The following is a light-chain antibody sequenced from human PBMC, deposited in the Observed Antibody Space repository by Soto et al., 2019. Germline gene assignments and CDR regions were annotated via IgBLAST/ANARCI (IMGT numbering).Light chain of an antibody. CDR1: RSDVGSYGL. V-gene: IGLV2-23*01. Sequence: QSALTQPASVSGSPGQSITISCTGTRSDVGSYGLVSWYHQLPDKAPELVIYEATKRPSGVSDRFSGSKSGITASLTISGLQADDEGDFYCCSYAGSSTWVFGGGTKLTVL. CDR2: EAT. CDR3: CSYAGSSTWV. J-gene: IGLJ3*02.